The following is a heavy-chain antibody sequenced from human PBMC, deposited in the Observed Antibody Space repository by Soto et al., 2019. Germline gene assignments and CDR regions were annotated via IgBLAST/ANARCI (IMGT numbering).Heavy chain of an antibody. J-gene: IGHJ4*02. CDR2: INAGNGNT. V-gene: IGHV1-3*01. Sequence: ASVKVSCKASGYTFTSYAMHWVRQAPGQRLEWMGWINAGNGNTKYSQKFQGRVTITRDTSASTAYMELSSLRSEDTAVYYCARDRFVVVTAIMDYWGQGTLVTVSS. CDR3: ARDRFVVVTAIMDY. CDR1: GYTFTSYA. D-gene: IGHD2-21*02.